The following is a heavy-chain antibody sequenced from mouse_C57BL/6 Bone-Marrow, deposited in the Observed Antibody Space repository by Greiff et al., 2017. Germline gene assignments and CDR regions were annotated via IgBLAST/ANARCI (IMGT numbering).Heavy chain of an antibody. CDR1: GFTFTDYY. Sequence: EVKLVESGGGLVQPGGSLSLSCAASGFTFTDYYMSWVRQPPGKALEWLGFIRNKANGYTTEYSASVKGRFTISRDNSQSILYLQMNALRAEDSATYYCARYSSYYYGSEDYWGQGTTLTVSS. V-gene: IGHV7-3*01. J-gene: IGHJ2*01. D-gene: IGHD1-1*01. CDR2: IRNKANGYTT. CDR3: ARYSSYYYGSEDY.